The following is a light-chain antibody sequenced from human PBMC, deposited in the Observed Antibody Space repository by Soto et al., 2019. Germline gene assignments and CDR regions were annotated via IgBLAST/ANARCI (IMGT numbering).Light chain of an antibody. J-gene: IGKJ1*01. CDR1: QTISSW. CDR3: VQYNRSSGT. Sequence: DIQMTQSPSTLSGSVGDRVTITCRARQTISSWLAWYQQTPGKAPKLLIYDASSLESXVPSRFSGSGSGTEFTHPIRSLQPEEFATYYCVQYNRSSGTFGKGTKVDIK. V-gene: IGKV1-5*01. CDR2: DAS.